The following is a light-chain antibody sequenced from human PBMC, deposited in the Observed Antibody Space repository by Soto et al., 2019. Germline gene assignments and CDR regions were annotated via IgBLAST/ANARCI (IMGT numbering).Light chain of an antibody. Sequence: IVLTQSPDTLSLSPGERATLSCRASQSVSSNYLAWYQQKPGQAPRLLIYGASTRATGIPARFSGSGSGTEFTLTISSLQSEDFAVYYCQQRSNWRVTFGQGTRLEIK. CDR2: GAS. V-gene: IGKV3D-20*02. J-gene: IGKJ5*01. CDR1: QSVSSNY. CDR3: QQRSNWRVT.